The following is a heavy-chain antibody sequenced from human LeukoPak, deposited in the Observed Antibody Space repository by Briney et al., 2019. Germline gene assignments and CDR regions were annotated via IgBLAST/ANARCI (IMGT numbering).Heavy chain of an antibody. CDR2: MNPNSGNT. Sequence: ASVKVSCKASGYTSTSYDINWVRQATGQGLEWMGWMNPNSGNTGYAQKFQGRVTMTRNTSISTAYMELSSLRSEDTAVYYCARAPIGGRYFDWLSQKCFDYWGQGTLVTVSS. D-gene: IGHD3-9*01. CDR3: ARAPIGGRYFDWLSQKCFDY. CDR1: GYTSTSYD. V-gene: IGHV1-8*01. J-gene: IGHJ4*02.